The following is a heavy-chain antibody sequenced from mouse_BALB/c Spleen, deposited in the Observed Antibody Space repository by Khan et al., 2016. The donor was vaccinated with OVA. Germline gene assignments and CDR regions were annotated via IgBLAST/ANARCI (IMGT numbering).Heavy chain of an antibody. CDR1: GYTFTSYT. J-gene: IGHJ2*01. V-gene: IGHV1-4*01. Sequence: QVQLKQSGAELARPGASVKMSCKASGYTFTSYTIHWIKKRPGQGLEWIGYINPSNGYTNYNQKFKDKATLTTDKSSTTAYLQLSSLTSDDSAVYYCTRDRIDYWGQGTTLTVSS. CDR3: TRDRIDY. CDR2: INPSNGYT.